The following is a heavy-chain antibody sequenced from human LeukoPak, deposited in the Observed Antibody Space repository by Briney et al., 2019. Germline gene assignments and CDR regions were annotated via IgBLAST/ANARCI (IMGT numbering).Heavy chain of an antibody. CDR2: ISAYNGNT. D-gene: IGHD2-2*01. V-gene: IGHV1-18*01. J-gene: IGHJ3*02. Sequence: ASVKVSCKASDYTFSTYGITWVRQAPGQGLEWMGWISAYNGNTNYEQKLQGRATMTTDTSTSTAYLELKSLRSDDTAVYYCARASGSYCSSTSCNGAFDIWGQGTMVTVS. CDR3: ARASGSYCSSTSCNGAFDI. CDR1: DYTFSTYG.